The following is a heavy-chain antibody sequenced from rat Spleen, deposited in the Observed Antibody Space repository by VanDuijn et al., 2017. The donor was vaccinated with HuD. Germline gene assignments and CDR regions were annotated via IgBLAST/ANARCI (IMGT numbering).Heavy chain of an antibody. Sequence: EVQLVESGGGLVQPGRSLKLSCAASGFTFSNYYMAWVRQAPTKGLEWVAYISTGGGITYYRDSVKGRFTISRDNAESTLYLQMDSLRSEDTATYYCTADYDGTFYYDYWGQGVMVTVSS. J-gene: IGHJ2*01. CDR1: GFTFSNYY. D-gene: IGHD1-12*02. V-gene: IGHV5-27*01. CDR3: TADYDGTFYYDY. CDR2: ISTGGGIT.